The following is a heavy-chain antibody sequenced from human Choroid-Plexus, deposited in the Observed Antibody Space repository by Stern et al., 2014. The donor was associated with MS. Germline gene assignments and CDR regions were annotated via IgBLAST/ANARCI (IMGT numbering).Heavy chain of an antibody. CDR1: GFTFKNYP. Sequence: VQLVESGGGVVQPGKSLRLSCAASGFTFKNYPMHWVRQAPGKGLEWVAGISHDGSSQYYADSVKGRFTISRDNSKNTLYVQTDSLRADDTAIYYCVRDLGEWNSAEYFPHWGQGALVTVSS. J-gene: IGHJ1*01. CDR3: VRDLGEWNSAEYFPH. V-gene: IGHV3-30-3*01. CDR2: ISHDGSSQ. D-gene: IGHD1/OR15-1a*01.